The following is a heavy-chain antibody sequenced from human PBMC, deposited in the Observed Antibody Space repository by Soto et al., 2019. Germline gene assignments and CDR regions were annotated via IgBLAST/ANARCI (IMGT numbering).Heavy chain of an antibody. J-gene: IGHJ4*02. Sequence: QVQLQESGPGLVKPSETLSLTCTVSGGSISSYYWSWIRQPPGKGLEWIGYIYYSGSTNYNPSLKSRVTISVDTSKNQFSLNLSAVTAADTAVYYCASRYGGNFDYWGQGTLVTVSS. CDR1: GGSISSYY. V-gene: IGHV4-59*01. CDR2: IYYSGST. D-gene: IGHD1-26*01. CDR3: ASRYGGNFDY.